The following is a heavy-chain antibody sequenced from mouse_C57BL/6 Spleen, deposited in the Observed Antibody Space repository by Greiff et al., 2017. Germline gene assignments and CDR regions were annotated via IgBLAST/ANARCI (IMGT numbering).Heavy chain of an antibody. D-gene: IGHD1-1*01. V-gene: IGHV1-50*01. J-gene: IGHJ1*03. Sequence: QVQLQQPGAELVKPGASVKLSCKASGYTFTSYWMQWVKQRPGQGLEWIGEIDPSDSYTNYNQKFKGKATVTVDTSSSTAYMQLSSLPSEDSAVYYCARYYYGSSYRYFDVCGTGTTGTDST. CDR1: GYTFTSYW. CDR3: ARYYYGSSYRYFDV. CDR2: IDPSDSYT.